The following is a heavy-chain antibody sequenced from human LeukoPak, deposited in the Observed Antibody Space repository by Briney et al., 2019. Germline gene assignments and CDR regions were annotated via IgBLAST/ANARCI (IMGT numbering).Heavy chain of an antibody. Sequence: SVKVSCKASGGTFSNYAISWVRQAPGQGLEWMGGIIPIFGRANYAQKFQGRVTFTADKSTSTAYMELSSLRSEDTAVYYCARDEGATTSLGDYWGQGTLVTVSS. D-gene: IGHD1-26*01. J-gene: IGHJ4*02. CDR1: GGTFSNYA. V-gene: IGHV1-69*06. CDR2: IIPIFGRA. CDR3: ARDEGATTSLGDY.